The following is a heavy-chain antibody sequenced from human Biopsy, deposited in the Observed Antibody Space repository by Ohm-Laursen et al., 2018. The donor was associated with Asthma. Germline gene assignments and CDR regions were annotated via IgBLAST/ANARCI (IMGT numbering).Heavy chain of an antibody. D-gene: IGHD6-19*01. CDR1: GGTLSNFA. Sequence: SSVKVSCKAPGGTLSNFAISWVRQAPGQGLEWLGGIMTVFGTTNYAQKFQGRVTITADESTSTAYMKVTSLRSEDTAIYYCARCQVGYSSGWSLLLKKIYYSGMDVWGQGTAVTVSS. J-gene: IGHJ6*02. V-gene: IGHV1-69*01. CDR2: IMTVFGTT. CDR3: ARCQVGYSSGWSLLLKKIYYSGMDV.